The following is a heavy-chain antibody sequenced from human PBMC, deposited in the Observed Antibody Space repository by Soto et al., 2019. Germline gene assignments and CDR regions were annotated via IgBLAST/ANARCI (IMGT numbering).Heavy chain of an antibody. D-gene: IGHD3-3*01. CDR1: GYTLTELS. V-gene: IGHV1-24*01. CDR3: ATRVVKTNWFDP. CDR2: FDPEDGET. Sequence: ASVKVSCKVSGYTLTELSMHWARQAPGKGLEWMGGFDPEDGETIYAQKFQGRVTMTEDTSTDTAYMELSSLRSEDTAVYYCATRVVKTNWFDPWGQGTLVTVSS. J-gene: IGHJ5*02.